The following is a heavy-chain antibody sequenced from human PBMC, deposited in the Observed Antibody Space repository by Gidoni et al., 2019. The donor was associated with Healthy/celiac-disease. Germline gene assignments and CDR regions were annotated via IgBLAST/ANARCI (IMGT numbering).Heavy chain of an antibody. D-gene: IGHD4-4*01. V-gene: IGHV4-39*01. CDR2: IYYSGST. CDR1: GGSISRSSYY. Sequence: QLQLQESGPGLVKPSETLSLTCTASGGSISRSSYYWGWIRQPPGKGLEWIGSIYYSGSTYYNPSLKSRVTISVDTSKNQFSLKLSSVTAADTAVYYCASGSDYSNYNWFDPWGQGTLVTVSS. CDR3: ASGSDYSNYNWFDP. J-gene: IGHJ5*02.